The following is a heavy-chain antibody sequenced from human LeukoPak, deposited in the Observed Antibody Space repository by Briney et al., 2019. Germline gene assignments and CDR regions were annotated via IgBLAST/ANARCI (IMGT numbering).Heavy chain of an antibody. Sequence: ASVKVSCKASGYTFTGYYMHWVRQAPGQGLEWMGRINPNSGGTNYAQKFQGRVTITRDTSISTAYMELSRLRSDDTAVYYCARVKGVRGSYPNAFDIWGQGTMVTVS. CDR3: ARVKGVRGSYPNAFDI. CDR2: INPNSGGT. CDR1: GYTFTGYY. J-gene: IGHJ3*02. V-gene: IGHV1-2*06. D-gene: IGHD1-26*01.